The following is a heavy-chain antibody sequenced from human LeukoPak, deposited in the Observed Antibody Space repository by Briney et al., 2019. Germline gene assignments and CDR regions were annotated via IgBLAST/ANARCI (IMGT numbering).Heavy chain of an antibody. J-gene: IGHJ4*02. CDR2: IKQDGSEK. Sequence: GGSLRLSCAASGFTFSSYWMSWVRQAPGKGLEWVANIKQDGSEKYYVDSVKGRFTISRDNAKNSLYLQMNSLRAEDTAVYYCARDKVVGTTYFDNWGQGTLVTVSS. CDR3: ARDKVVGTTYFDN. V-gene: IGHV3-7*01. D-gene: IGHD1-26*01. CDR1: GFTFSSYW.